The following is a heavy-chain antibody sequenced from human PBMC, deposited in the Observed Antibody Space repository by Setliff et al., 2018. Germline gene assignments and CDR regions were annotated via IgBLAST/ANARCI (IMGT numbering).Heavy chain of an antibody. CDR1: GYTFTSYG. D-gene: IGHD3-16*01. J-gene: IGHJ3*01. Sequence: GASVKVSCKASGYTFTSYGISWVRQAPGQGLQWMGRINPISGATDYAQKFQGWVSMTRDTSITTAYMELSRLTSDDMAVYFCARSDHLVVDGFDVWGQGTMVTVSS. CDR2: INPISGAT. V-gene: IGHV1-2*04. CDR3: ARSDHLVVDGFDV.